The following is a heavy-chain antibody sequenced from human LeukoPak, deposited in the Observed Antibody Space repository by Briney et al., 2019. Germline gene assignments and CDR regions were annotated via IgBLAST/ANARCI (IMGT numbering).Heavy chain of an antibody. CDR3: AKGTATIVVVITGFFDY. V-gene: IGHV3-9*01. J-gene: IGHJ4*02. CDR1: GFTLDDYA. D-gene: IGHD3-22*01. Sequence: GGSLRLSCAASGFTLDDYAMHWVRHAPGKGLEWVSGISWNSGSIGYADSVKGRFTISRDNAKNSLYLQMNSLRAEDTALYYCAKGTATIVVVITGFFDYWGQGTLVTVSS. CDR2: ISWNSGSI.